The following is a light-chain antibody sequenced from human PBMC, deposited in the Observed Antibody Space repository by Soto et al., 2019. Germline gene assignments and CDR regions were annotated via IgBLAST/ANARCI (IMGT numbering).Light chain of an antibody. J-gene: IGKJ2*01. Sequence: DFVMTQSPLSLPVTPGEPASISCRSSQSLLYSNGFNYLDWYLQKPGQSPQLLIYLGSNRASGVPDKFSGSGSGTDFTLTISRVEAEDVGAYYCMQGLQTPYTFGQGTKLEIK. CDR3: MQGLQTPYT. CDR2: LGS. V-gene: IGKV2-28*01. CDR1: QSLLYSNGFNY.